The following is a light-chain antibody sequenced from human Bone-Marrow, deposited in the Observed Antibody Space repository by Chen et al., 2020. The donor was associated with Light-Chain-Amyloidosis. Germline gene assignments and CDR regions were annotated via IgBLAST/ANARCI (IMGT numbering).Light chain of an antibody. CDR2: GSS. CDR1: QTISSNY. Sequence: EIVLTQSQGTLSLSPGAGANLSCRASQTISSNYLTWYQQKFGQAPRLLIYGSSSRATGIPDSFTGSGSGPDFTLTINRLEPEDFAMYYCQQYGTSPLTFGAGTKVDI. CDR3: QQYGTSPLT. V-gene: IGKV3-20*01. J-gene: IGKJ4*01.